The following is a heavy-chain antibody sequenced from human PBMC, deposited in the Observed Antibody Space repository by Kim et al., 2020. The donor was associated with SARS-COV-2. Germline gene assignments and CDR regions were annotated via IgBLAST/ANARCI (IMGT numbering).Heavy chain of an antibody. J-gene: IGHJ4*02. CDR2: T. Sequence: TYYADSLKGRFTISRDNSKNTLYLQMNSLRAEDTAVYYCAKDRGYGDFDYWGQGTLVTVSS. CDR3: AKDRGYGDFDY. V-gene: IGHV3-23*01. D-gene: IGHD4-17*01.